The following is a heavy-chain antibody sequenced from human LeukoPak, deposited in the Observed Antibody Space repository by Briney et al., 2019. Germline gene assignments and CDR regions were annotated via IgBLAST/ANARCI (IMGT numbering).Heavy chain of an antibody. CDR1: GGSFSGYS. CDR3: ARGEKRAACKGFGYYYYGMDV. Sequence: PSETLSLTCAVYGGSFSGYSWSWIRQPPGKGLEWIGEINHSGSTNYNPSLKSRVTISVDTSKNQFSLKLSSVTAADTAVYYCARGEKRAACKGFGYYYYGMDVWGQGTTVTVSS. J-gene: IGHJ6*02. D-gene: IGHD6-13*01. V-gene: IGHV4-34*01. CDR2: INHSGST.